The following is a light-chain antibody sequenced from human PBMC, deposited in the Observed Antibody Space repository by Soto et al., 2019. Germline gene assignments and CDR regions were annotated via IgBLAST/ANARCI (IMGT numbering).Light chain of an antibody. CDR2: DTS. J-gene: IGKJ4*01. Sequence: IVLTQSPATLSLSPGERATLSCRASQSISSHLAWYQQKPGQAPRLLMFDTSNRATGIPARFSGSGSGTDFTLTISSLEPEDLAVYYCQQRVNWPLTFGGGTKVEIK. CDR1: QSISSH. V-gene: IGKV3-11*01. CDR3: QQRVNWPLT.